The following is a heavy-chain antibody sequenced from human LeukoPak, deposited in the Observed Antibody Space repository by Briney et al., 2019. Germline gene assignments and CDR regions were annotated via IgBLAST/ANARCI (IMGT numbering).Heavy chain of an antibody. V-gene: IGHV3-7*01. Sequence: GGSQRLSCAASGFTFSSYWMFWVRQAPGKGLEWVACIKHDGSERYYVDSVKGRFTISRDNAENSLYLQMNSLRVGDTAAYFCASGRGWYVDYWGQGTLVTVSS. CDR3: ASGRGWYVDY. D-gene: IGHD6-19*01. CDR1: GFTFSSYW. J-gene: IGHJ4*02. CDR2: IKHDGSER.